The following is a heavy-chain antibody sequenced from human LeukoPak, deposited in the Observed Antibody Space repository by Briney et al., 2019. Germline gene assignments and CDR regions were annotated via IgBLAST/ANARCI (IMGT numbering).Heavy chain of an antibody. CDR3: ARVRGGYDSSGYYYDY. CDR1: GGTFSSYA. CDR2: IIPIFGTA. J-gene: IGHJ4*02. D-gene: IGHD3-22*01. Sequence: ASVKVSCKASGGTFSSYAISWVRQAPGQGLGWMGGIIPIFGTANYAQKFQGRVTITTDESTSTAYMELSSLRSEDTAVYYCARVRGGYDSSGYYYDYWGQGTLVTVSS. V-gene: IGHV1-69*05.